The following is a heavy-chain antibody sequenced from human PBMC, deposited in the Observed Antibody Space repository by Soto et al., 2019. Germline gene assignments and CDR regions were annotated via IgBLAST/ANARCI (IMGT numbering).Heavy chain of an antibody. CDR3: ASKPSNWNTWMIY. Sequence: PSVTLSLTCTFTSSYIHRNYWSCIRQPPGKGLEWIGYIYYSGSTNYNPSLKSRVTISVDTSKNQFSLKLSSVTAADTAVYYCASKPSNWNTWMIYWGPGIQVTVS. J-gene: IGHJ4*02. D-gene: IGHD1-1*01. CDR2: IYYSGST. V-gene: IGHV4-59*07. CDR1: SSYIHRNY.